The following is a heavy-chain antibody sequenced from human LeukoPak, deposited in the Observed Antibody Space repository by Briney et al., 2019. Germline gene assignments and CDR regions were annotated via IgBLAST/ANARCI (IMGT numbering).Heavy chain of an antibody. J-gene: IGHJ5*02. Sequence: SETLSLTCTVSGGSVSSGSYYWGWIRQPPRKGLEWIGTIYYSGSTYYNPSLKSRVTISVDTSKNQFSLKLSSVTAADTAVYYCARQTYNDILTGTKNWLDPWGQGTLVTVSS. CDR1: GGSVSSGSYY. D-gene: IGHD3-9*01. V-gene: IGHV4-39*01. CDR3: ARQTYNDILTGTKNWLDP. CDR2: IYYSGST.